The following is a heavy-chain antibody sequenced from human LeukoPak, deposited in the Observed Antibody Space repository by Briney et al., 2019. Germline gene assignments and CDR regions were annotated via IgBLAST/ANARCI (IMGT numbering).Heavy chain of an antibody. CDR2: INHSGST. J-gene: IGHJ4*02. CDR3: ARDRGLRFLEWLSIPFDY. CDR1: GGSFSGYY. V-gene: IGHV4-34*01. Sequence: SETLSLTCAVYGGSFSGYYWSWIRQPPGKGLEWIGVINHSGSTNYNPSLKSRVTISVDTSKNQFSLKLSSVTAADTAVYYCARDRGLRFLEWLSIPFDYWGQGTLVTVSS. D-gene: IGHD3-3*01.